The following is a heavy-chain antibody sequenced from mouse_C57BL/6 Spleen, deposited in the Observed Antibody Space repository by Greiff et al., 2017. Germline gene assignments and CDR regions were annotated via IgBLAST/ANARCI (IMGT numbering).Heavy chain of an antibody. D-gene: IGHD3-2*02. CDR2: ISYDGSN. CDR3: SRGGSGCLFAY. CDR1: GYSITSGYY. V-gene: IGHV3-6*01. Sequence: VQLQQSGPGLVKPSQSLSLTCSVTGYSITSGYYWNWIRQFPGNKLAWMGYISYDGSNNYNPSLKNRISITRDTSKNKFFLKLISVTTEDTATYYGSRGGSGCLFAYWGQGTLVTVSA. J-gene: IGHJ3*01.